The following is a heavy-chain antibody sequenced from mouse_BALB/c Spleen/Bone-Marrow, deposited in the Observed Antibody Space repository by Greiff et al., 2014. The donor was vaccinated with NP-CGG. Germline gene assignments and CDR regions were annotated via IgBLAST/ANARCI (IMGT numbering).Heavy chain of an antibody. Sequence: DVKLVESGGGLVEPGGSLKLSCAASGFTFSSYAMSWVRQTPEKRLEWVATISSGGSYTYYPDSVKGRFTISRDNAKNTPYLQMSSLKSEDTAMYYCTKIYYGYDGGYYYAMDYWGQGTSVTVSS. J-gene: IGHJ4*01. D-gene: IGHD2-2*01. V-gene: IGHV5-6-4*01. CDR1: GFTFSSYA. CDR3: TKIYYGYDGGYYYAMDY. CDR2: ISSGGSYT.